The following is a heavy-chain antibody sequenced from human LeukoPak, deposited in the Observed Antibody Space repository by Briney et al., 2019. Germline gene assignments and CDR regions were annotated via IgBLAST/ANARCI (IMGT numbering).Heavy chain of an antibody. J-gene: IGHJ4*02. D-gene: IGHD2-21*01. Sequence: SETLSLTCTVSGGSISSSGYYWVWIRQPPGKGLEWVGSNYYSGSAYYNPSLKSRVTISVDTSKNHFSLKLSSVTAADTAVYYCARRHIYYFDYWGQGTLVTVSS. CDR1: GGSISSSGYY. CDR3: ARRHIYYFDY. V-gene: IGHV4-39*02. CDR2: NYYSGSA.